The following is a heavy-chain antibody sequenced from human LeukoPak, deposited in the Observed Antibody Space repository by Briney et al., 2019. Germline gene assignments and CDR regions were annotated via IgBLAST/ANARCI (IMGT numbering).Heavy chain of an antibody. CDR2: IYYSGST. Sequence: PSETLSLTCTVSGGSISSSAYYWAWIRQPPGKGLEWIGSIYYSGSTYYNPSLKSRVTISVDTSKNQFSLKLSSVTAADTAVYYCARDSFGLPDYWGQGTLVTVSS. CDR1: GGSISSSAYY. V-gene: IGHV4-39*07. D-gene: IGHD3/OR15-3a*01. CDR3: ARDSFGLPDY. J-gene: IGHJ4*02.